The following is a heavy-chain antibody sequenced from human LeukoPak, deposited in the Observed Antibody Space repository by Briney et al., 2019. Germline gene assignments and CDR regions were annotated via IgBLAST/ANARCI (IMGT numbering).Heavy chain of an antibody. D-gene: IGHD5-12*01. J-gene: IGHJ4*02. CDR3: ARVLRYLIVATTYYFDY. Sequence: GGSLRLSCAASGFTFSSYAMSWVRQAPGKGLEWVSSISSSSSYIYYADSVKGRFTISRDNAKNSLYLQMNSLRAGDTAVYYCARVLRYLIVATTYYFDYWGQGTLVTVSS. V-gene: IGHV3-21*01. CDR2: ISSSSSYI. CDR1: GFTFSSYA.